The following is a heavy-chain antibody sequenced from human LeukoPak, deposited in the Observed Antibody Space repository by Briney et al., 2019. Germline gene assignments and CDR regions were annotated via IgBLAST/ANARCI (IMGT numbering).Heavy chain of an antibody. CDR3: ARGKGTTMVRGVITNYFDL. J-gene: IGHJ2*01. V-gene: IGHV1-2*02. CDR2: IDPNSGGT. CDR1: GYTXTAHY. Sequence: ASVKVSCRASGYTXTAHYIHWVRQAPGHGLEWVDWIDPNSGGTNYAQKFLGSVTMTGDTSINTAFMELSRLRSDDTVIYYCARGKGTTMVRGVITNYFDLWGRGSLVTVSS. D-gene: IGHD3-10*01.